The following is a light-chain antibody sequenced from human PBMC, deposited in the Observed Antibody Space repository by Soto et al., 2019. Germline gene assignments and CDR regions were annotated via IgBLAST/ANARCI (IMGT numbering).Light chain of an antibody. J-gene: IGLJ2*01. CDR2: EVS. V-gene: IGLV2-14*01. CDR3: SSYTSWRRI. CDR1: NSDVGGYNS. Sequence: QSVLTQPASVSGSPGQSITISCTGTNSDVGGYNSVSWYQQHPGKAPKLMIYEVSNRPSGVSNRFSGSKSGNTASLTISGLRAEDEADYYCSSYTSWRRIFGGGTQLTVL.